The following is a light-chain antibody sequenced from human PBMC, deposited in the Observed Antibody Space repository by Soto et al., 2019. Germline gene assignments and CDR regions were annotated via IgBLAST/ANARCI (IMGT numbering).Light chain of an antibody. J-gene: IGLJ2*01. Sequence: QLVLTQSPSASASLGASVKLTCTLSSEHSSYAIAWHQQQSEKGPRYLMKLNSDGSHSRGDGIPDRFSGSSSGAERYLTISSLQSEDEADYYCQTWGTAVVFGGGTKVTVL. CDR1: SEHSSYA. CDR2: LNSDGSH. V-gene: IGLV4-69*02. CDR3: QTWGTAVV.